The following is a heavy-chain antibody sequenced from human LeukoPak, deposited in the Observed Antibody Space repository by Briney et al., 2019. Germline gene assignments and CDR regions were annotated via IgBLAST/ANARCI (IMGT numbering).Heavy chain of an antibody. CDR1: GHTFTTYD. CDR2: IIPIFGTA. V-gene: IGHV1-69*13. J-gene: IGHJ4*02. D-gene: IGHD3-22*01. CDR3: AAAYYYDSSGYSPHDY. Sequence: ASVKVSCRASGHTFTTYDLNWVRQAPGQGLEWMGGIIPIFGTANYAQKFQGRVTITADESTSTAYMELSSLRSEDTAVYYCAAAYYYDSSGYSPHDYWGQGTLVTVSS.